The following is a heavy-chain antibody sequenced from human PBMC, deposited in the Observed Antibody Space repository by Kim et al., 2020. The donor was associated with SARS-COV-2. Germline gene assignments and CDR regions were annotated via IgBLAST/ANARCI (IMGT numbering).Heavy chain of an antibody. D-gene: IGHD5-12*01. Sequence: SETLSLTCAVSGGSISSSNWWSWVRQPPGKGLEWIGEIYHSGSTNYNPSLKSRVTISVDKSKNQFSLKLSSVTAADTAVYYCANLGAYSGYDLHNYYYRMDVWGQGTTVTVSS. V-gene: IGHV4-4*02. J-gene: IGHJ6*02. CDR1: GGSISSSNW. CDR2: IYHSGST. CDR3: ANLGAYSGYDLHNYYYRMDV.